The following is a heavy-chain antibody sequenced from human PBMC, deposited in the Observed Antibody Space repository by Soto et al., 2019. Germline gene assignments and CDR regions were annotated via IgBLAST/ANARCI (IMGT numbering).Heavy chain of an antibody. CDR1: GCSIGSGNKY. D-gene: IGHD3-16*01. CDR3: ARVPSPFDFYYAMDV. V-gene: IGHV4-30-4*02. CDR2: IFSSGTT. J-gene: IGHJ6*02. Sequence: SENLSLTCTVSGCSIGSGNKYLSLIRPAPGKGLEWIGYIFSSGTTYYNPSLKSRLTMSLDTSQNQFSLKLNSVTAADTAVYFCARVPSPFDFYYAMDVWGQGTTVTVSS.